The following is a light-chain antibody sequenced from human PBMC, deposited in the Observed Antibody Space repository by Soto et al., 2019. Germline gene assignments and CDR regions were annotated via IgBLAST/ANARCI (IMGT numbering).Light chain of an antibody. CDR3: QQYGHSLTLS. CDR1: QSVSNNY. V-gene: IGKV3-20*01. CDR2: GAS. J-gene: IGKJ5*01. Sequence: EILFTQSPGTLSRSPCEKATRSCRASQSVSNNYFAWYQQKPAQAPRLLIYGASSRATGIPDRLSGGGAGAAFALTISRLEQEDFAVYYCQQYGHSLTLSFGQGTRVEIK.